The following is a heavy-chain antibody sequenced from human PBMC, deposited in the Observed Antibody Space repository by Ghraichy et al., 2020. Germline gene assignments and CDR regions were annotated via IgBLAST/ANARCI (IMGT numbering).Heavy chain of an antibody. J-gene: IGHJ4*02. CDR2: IYPGDSDT. CDR1: GYSFTSYW. CDR3: ARRSRGSSWYPDYFDY. D-gene: IGHD6-13*01. Sequence: GESLNISCKGSGYSFTSYWIGWVRQMPGKGLEWMGIIYPGDSDTRYSPSFQGQVTISADKSISTAYLQWSSLKASDTAMYYCARRSRGSSWYPDYFDYWGQGTLVTVSS. V-gene: IGHV5-51*01.